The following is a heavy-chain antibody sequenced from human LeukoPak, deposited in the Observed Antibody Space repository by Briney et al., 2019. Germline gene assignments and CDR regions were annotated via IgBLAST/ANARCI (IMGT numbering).Heavy chain of an antibody. Sequence: PGGSLRLSCAASGFTFDDYDMHWVRQAPGKGLEWVSLISWDGVSTYYADSVQGRFTISRDDSKNSLYLQMNSLRAEDTALYYCAKEGYCSSTSCYGLDYWGQGTLVTVSS. CDR2: ISWDGVST. D-gene: IGHD2-2*01. J-gene: IGHJ4*02. V-gene: IGHV3-43D*03. CDR3: AKEGYCSSTSCYGLDY. CDR1: GFTFDDYD.